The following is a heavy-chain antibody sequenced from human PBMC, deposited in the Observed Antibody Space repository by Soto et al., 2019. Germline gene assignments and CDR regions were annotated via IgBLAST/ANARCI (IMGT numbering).Heavy chain of an antibody. J-gene: IGHJ4*02. CDR1: GFTFSSYA. D-gene: IGHD3-22*01. CDR2: ISYDGSNK. Sequence: GGSLRLSCAASGFTFSSYAMHWVRQAPGKGLEWVAVISYDGSNKYYADSVKGRFTISRDNSKNTLYLQMNSLRAEDTAVYYCARAHGYDSSGSFDYWGQGTLVTVSS. CDR3: ARAHGYDSSGSFDY. V-gene: IGHV3-30-3*01.